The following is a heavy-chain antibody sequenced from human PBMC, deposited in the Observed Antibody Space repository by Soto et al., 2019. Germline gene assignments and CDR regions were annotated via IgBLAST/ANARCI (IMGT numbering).Heavy chain of an antibody. CDR1: GYTFTSYY. V-gene: IGHV1-46*03. CDR2: INPSGGST. CDR3: ARQAARPDASYYYYMDV. J-gene: IGHJ6*03. D-gene: IGHD6-6*01. Sequence: GASVKVSCKASGYTFTSYYMHWVRQAPGQGLEWMGIINPSGGSTSYAQKFQGRVTMTRDTSTSTVYMELSSLRSEDTAVYYCARQAARPDASYYYYMDVWGKGTTVTVSS.